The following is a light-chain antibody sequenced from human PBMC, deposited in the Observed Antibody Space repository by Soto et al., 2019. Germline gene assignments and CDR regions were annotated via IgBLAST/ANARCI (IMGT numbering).Light chain of an antibody. CDR2: EDN. CDR1: SGSIASNY. V-gene: IGLV6-57*02. Sequence: NFMLTQPHSVSESPGKTVTISCTGSSGSIASNYVQWYQQRPGSAPTTVIYEDNQRPSGVPDRFSGSIDSSSNSASLTISGLKTEDEADYYCQSYDSSNWVFGGGTQLT. CDR3: QSYDSSNWV. J-gene: IGLJ3*02.